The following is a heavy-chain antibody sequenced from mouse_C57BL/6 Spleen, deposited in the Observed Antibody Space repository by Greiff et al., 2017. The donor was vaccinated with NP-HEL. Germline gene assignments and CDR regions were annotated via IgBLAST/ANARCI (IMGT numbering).Heavy chain of an antibody. V-gene: IGHV3-6*01. Sequence: DVQLQESGPGLVKPSQSLSLTCSVTGYSITSGYYWNWIRQFPGNKLEWMGYISYDGSNNYNPSLKNRISITRDTSKNQFFLKLNSVTTEDTATYYCARGASYGNYVSYWYFDVWGTGTTVTVSS. CDR2: ISYDGSN. CDR3: ARGASYGNYVSYWYFDV. D-gene: IGHD2-1*01. CDR1: GYSITSGYY. J-gene: IGHJ1*03.